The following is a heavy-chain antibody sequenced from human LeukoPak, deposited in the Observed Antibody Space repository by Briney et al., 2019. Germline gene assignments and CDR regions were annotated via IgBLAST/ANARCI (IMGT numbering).Heavy chain of an antibody. D-gene: IGHD5-12*01. CDR2: IIPILGIA. Sequence: ASVKVSCKASGGTFSSYAISWVRQAPGQGLEWMGRIIPILGIANYAQKFQGRVTITADKSTSTAYMELSSLRSEDTAVYYCARDGRSGYSGYFNPWGQGTLVTVSS. V-gene: IGHV1-69*04. J-gene: IGHJ5*02. CDR3: ARDGRSGYSGYFNP. CDR1: GGTFSSYA.